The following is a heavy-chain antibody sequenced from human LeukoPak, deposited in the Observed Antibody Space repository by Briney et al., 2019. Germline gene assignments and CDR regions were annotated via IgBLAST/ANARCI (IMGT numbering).Heavy chain of an antibody. CDR1: GFSLSGYY. CDR2: SGNKANSYAT. CDR3: ARGNLYGGVYYSDY. Sequence: PGGSLRLSCAASGFSLSGYYMDWVRQAPGKGREWVGLSGNKANSYATEYAASVKGRFTISRDDSRNSLSLQMNSLKTEDAAVYYCARGNLYGGVYYSDYWGQGTLVTVSS. J-gene: IGHJ4*02. D-gene: IGHD3-22*01. V-gene: IGHV3-72*01.